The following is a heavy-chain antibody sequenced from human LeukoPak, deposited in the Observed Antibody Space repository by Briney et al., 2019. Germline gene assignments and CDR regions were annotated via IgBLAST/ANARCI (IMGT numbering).Heavy chain of an antibody. CDR3: ARDRNTDFWSGYYTNYDY. Sequence: SETLSLTCAVYGGSFSGYYWSWIRQPPGKGLEWIGEINHSGSTNYNPSLKSRVTISVDTSKNQFSLKLSSVTAEDTAVYYCARDRNTDFWSGYYTNYDYWGQGTLVTVSS. CDR1: GGSFSGYY. V-gene: IGHV4-34*01. J-gene: IGHJ4*02. D-gene: IGHD3-3*01. CDR2: INHSGST.